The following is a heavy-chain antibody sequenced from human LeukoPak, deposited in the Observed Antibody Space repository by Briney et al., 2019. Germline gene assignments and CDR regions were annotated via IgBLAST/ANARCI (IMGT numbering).Heavy chain of an antibody. Sequence: ASVKASCKASGYTFTSYVISWVRQAPGQGLEWMGWISAYNGNTNYAQKPQGRVTMTTDTSTSTAYMELRSLRSDDTAVYYCARDGYQLLLDAFDIWGQGTMVTVSS. CDR1: GYTFTSYV. V-gene: IGHV1-18*04. CDR2: ISAYNGNT. D-gene: IGHD2-2*01. J-gene: IGHJ3*02. CDR3: ARDGYQLLLDAFDI.